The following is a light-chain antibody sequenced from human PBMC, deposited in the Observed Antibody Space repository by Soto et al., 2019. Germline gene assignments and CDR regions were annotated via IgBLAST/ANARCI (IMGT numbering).Light chain of an antibody. J-gene: IGLJ2*01. CDR1: SGDIGSYNR. CDR2: EVT. V-gene: IGLV2-14*01. CDR3: TSWDDNLSGHV. Sequence: QSALTQPASVSGSPGQSITISCTGTSGDIGSYNRVSWYQQHPGKAPKLIIYEVTDRPSGVSNRFSGSKSGNTASLVISGLQSEDEAEYYCTSWDDNLSGHVFGGGTKLTVL.